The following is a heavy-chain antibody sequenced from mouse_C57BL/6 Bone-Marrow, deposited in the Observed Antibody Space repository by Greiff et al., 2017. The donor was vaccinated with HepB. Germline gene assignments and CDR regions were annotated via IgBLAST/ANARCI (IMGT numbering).Heavy chain of an antibody. V-gene: IGHV10-1*01. J-gene: IGHJ1*03. Sequence: EVKLVESGGGLVQPKGSLKLSCAASGFSFNTYAMNWVRQAPGKGLEWVARIRSKSNNYATYYADSVKDRFTISRDDSESMLYLQMNNLKTEDTAMYYCVRHEATVEYFDVWGTGTTVTVSS. CDR1: GFSFNTYA. CDR2: IRSKSNNYAT. D-gene: IGHD1-1*01. CDR3: VRHEATVEYFDV.